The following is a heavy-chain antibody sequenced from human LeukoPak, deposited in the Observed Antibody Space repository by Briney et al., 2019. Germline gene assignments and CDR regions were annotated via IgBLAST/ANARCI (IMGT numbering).Heavy chain of an antibody. CDR3: ARSAPGTPLGGYYYYMDV. J-gene: IGHJ6*03. CDR2: ISAYNGNT. Sequence: GASVKVSCKASGYTFTSYGISWVRQAPGQGLEWMGWISAYNGNTNYAQKLQGRVTMTTDTSTSTAYMELRSLRSDDTAVYYCARSAPGTPLGGYYYYMDVWGKGTTVTVSS. V-gene: IGHV1-18*01. CDR1: GYTFTSYG. D-gene: IGHD1/OR15-1a*01.